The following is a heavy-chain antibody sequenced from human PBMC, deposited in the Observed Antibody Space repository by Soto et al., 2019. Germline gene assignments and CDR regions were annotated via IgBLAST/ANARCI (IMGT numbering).Heavy chain of an antibody. CDR1: GGSISSGGYS. J-gene: IGHJ4*02. CDR3: ARGPSRDYDILTGPNFDY. Sequence: SETLSLTCAVSGGSISSGGYSWSWIRQPPGKGLEWIGYIYHSGSTYYNPSLKSRVTISVDTSKNQFSLKLISVTAADTAVYYCARGPSRDYDILTGPNFDYWGQGTLVNVSS. V-gene: IGHV4-30-2*05. CDR2: IYHSGST. D-gene: IGHD3-9*01.